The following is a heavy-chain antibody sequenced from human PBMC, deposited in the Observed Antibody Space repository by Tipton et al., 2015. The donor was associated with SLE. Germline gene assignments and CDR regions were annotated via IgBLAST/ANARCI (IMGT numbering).Heavy chain of an antibody. CDR2: ISAYNGNT. Sequence: SCAASGFTFSSYWMSWVRQAPGKGLEWMGWISAYNGNTNYAQKLQGRVTMTTGTSTSTAYMELRSLRSDDTAVYYCARPHSYYYDSSGYYPNWGQGTLVTVSS. CDR3: ARPHSYYYDSSGYYPN. J-gene: IGHJ4*02. V-gene: IGHV1-18*01. D-gene: IGHD3-22*01. CDR1: GFTFSSYW.